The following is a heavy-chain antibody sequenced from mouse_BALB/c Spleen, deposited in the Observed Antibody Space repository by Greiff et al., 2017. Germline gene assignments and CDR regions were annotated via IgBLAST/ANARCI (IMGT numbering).Heavy chain of an antibody. CDR3: TRGSSPYYFDY. CDR2: ISSGSSTI. Sequence: EVQGVESGGGLVQPGGSRKLSCAASGFTFSSFGMHWVRQAPEKGLEWVAYISSGSSTIYYADTVKGRFTISRDNPKNTLFLQMTSLRSEDTAMYYCTRGSSPYYFDYWGQGTTLTVSS. J-gene: IGHJ2*01. D-gene: IGHD1-1*01. CDR1: GFTFSSFG. V-gene: IGHV5-17*02.